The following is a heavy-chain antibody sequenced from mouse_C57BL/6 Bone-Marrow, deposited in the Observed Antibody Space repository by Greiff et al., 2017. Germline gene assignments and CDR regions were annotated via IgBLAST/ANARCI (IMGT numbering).Heavy chain of an antibody. J-gene: IGHJ3*01. V-gene: IGHV1-55*01. CDR2: IYPGSGST. CDR3: ARHARRWFAY. Sequence: VQLQQSGAELVKPGASVKMSCKASGYTFTSYWITWVKQRPGQGLEWIGEIYPGSGSTNYNEKFKSKAKLTVDTSSSTAYMQLSSLTSEDSAVYYCARHARRWFAYWGQGTLVTVSA. CDR1: GYTFTSYW.